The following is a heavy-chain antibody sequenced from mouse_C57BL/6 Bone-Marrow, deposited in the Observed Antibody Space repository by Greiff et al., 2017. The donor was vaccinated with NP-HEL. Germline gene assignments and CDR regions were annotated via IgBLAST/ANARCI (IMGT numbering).Heavy chain of an antibody. CDR3: AREGNYYWYFDV. D-gene: IGHD2-1*01. V-gene: IGHV3-6*01. J-gene: IGHJ1*03. Sequence: EVKLMESGPGLVKPSQSLSLTCSVTGYSITSGYYWNWIRQFPGNKLEWMGYISYDGSNNYNPSLKNRISITRDTSKNQFFLKLNSVTTEDTATYYCAREGNYYWYFDVWGTGTTVTVSS. CDR2: ISYDGSN. CDR1: GYSITSGYY.